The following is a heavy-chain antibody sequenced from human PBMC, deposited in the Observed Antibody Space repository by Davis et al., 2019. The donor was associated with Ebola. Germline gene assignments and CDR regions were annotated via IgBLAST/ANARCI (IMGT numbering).Heavy chain of an antibody. J-gene: IGHJ4*02. CDR1: GFSFGDFG. Sequence: GESLKISCTGSGFSFGDFGMSWYRQAPGKGLEWVGFIRRNLYGGTTEYAASVKGRFTISRDDPKSIAHLQMNSLKAEDTAMYYCSRDIWDYWGQGTLVTVSS. V-gene: IGHV3-49*03. CDR3: SRDIWDY. CDR2: IRRNLYGGTT. D-gene: IGHD2-21*01.